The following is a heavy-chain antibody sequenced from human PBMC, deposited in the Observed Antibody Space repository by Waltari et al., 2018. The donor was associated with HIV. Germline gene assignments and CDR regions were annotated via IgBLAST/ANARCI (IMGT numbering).Heavy chain of an antibody. J-gene: IGHJ4*02. Sequence: QVQLVESGRGVVQPWRSLRLSCATFGFTLSSYGMHWVRQAPGKWLEWVKVKWYDGSKKYYADSVKGRHTISRDNSKNTLYLQMNSLGIEDTAVYYCARKYSSSWGAPFDNWGQGTLVTVSS. V-gene: IGHV3-33*01. CDR3: ARKYSSSWGAPFDN. CDR1: GFTLSSYG. D-gene: IGHD6-13*01. CDR2: KWYDGSKK.